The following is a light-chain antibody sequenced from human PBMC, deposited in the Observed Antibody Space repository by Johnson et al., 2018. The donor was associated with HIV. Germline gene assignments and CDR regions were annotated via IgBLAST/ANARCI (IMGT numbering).Light chain of an antibody. CDR2: ENN. V-gene: IGLV1-51*02. CDR3: GTWDSRLSVL. CDR1: SSNIGNNY. Sequence: HSVLTQPPSVSAAPGQKVTISCSGSSSNIGNNYVSWYQQLPGTAPKLLIYENNKRPSGIPDRFSGSKSGTSATLGITGLQTGDEADYYCGTWDSRLSVLFGTGTKVTVL. J-gene: IGLJ1*01.